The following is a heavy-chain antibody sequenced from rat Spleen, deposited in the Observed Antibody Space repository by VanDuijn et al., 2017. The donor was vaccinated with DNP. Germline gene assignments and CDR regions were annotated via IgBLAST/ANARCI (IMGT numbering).Heavy chain of an antibody. CDR3: ARDLDWDSYYYAMDA. V-gene: IGHV2-41*01. CDR2: IWNTGGT. D-gene: IGHD5-1*01. J-gene: IGHJ4*01. Sequence: QVQLTESGPGLVQPSQTLSLTCTVAGFSLTSYNVHWVRQPPGKGLEWMGVIWNTGGTRYNSALKSRLSISKDTSKSQVFLKMNSLQTEDTATYYCARDLDWDSYYYAMDAWGQGISVTVSS. CDR1: GFSLTSYN.